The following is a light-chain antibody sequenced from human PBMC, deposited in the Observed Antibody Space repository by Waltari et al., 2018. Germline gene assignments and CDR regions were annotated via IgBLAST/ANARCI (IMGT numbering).Light chain of an antibody. V-gene: IGLV2-14*01. CDR2: DVT. CDR3: ASYIPGSTLV. J-gene: IGLJ3*02. Sequence: QSALTQPASVSGSPGQSITISCTGSSSDVGRFNYVSWYQQFPDRAPKLLIYDVTNRPSGVSNRFPGSKSANTASLTISGLQPEDEADYYCASYIPGSTLVFGGGTKLTVL. CDR1: SSDVGRFNY.